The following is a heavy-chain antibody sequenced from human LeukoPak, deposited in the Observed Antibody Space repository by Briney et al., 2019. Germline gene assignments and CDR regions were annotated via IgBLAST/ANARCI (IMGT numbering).Heavy chain of an antibody. V-gene: IGHV3-30*02. CDR1: GFTFNNYG. D-gene: IGHD3-3*01. CDR3: ARDERLLSFLK. CDR2: IRFDGSHK. Sequence: GGSLRLSCAASGFTFNNYGMFWFRQAPGKGLDWVSFIRFDGSHKYYTDSVKGRFTISRDNSKNTLYLQMNSLRAEDTAIYYCARDERLLSFLKWGQGTLVTVSS. J-gene: IGHJ4*02.